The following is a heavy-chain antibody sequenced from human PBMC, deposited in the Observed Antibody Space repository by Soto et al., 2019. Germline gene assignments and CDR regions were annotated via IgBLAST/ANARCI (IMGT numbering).Heavy chain of an antibody. CDR2: IYYGGST. V-gene: IGHV4-59*11. CDR3: ARVSYGDYRHAFDL. J-gene: IGHJ3*01. D-gene: IGHD4-17*01. Sequence: SETLSLTCTVSGSSLSGHYWSWMRQPPGKGLECIGYIYYGGSTNYNPSLKSRVTTSVDTSKNQFSLSLSSVTAADTAIYYCARVSYGDYRHAFDLWGQGTMVTVSS. CDR1: GSSLSGHY.